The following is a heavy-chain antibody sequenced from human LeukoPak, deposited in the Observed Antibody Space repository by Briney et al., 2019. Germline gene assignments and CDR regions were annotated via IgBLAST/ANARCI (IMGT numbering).Heavy chain of an antibody. CDR3: ARGPHQHWPLGQF. D-gene: IGHD2-2*01. CDR2: INDSGSP. J-gene: IGHJ4*02. CDR1: GGSISSYY. V-gene: IGHV4-34*01. Sequence: TSETLSLTCTVSGGSISSYYWSWIRQSPGKGLEWIGEINDSGSPIYSPSLRSRLTISVDTSKNQFSVTLTSVTVADTAVYYCARGPHQHWPLGQFWGQGSLVTVSS.